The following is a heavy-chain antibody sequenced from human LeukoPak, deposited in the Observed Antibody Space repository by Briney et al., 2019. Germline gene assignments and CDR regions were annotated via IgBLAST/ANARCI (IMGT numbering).Heavy chain of an antibody. J-gene: IGHJ4*02. Sequence: SETLSLTCTVSGGSISSGGYYWSWIRQPPGKGLEWIGYIYYSGSTNYNPSLKSRVTISVDTSKNQFSLKLSSVTAADTAVYYCARASGSGWYFDYWGQGTLVTVSS. CDR2: IYYSGST. CDR1: GGSISSGGYY. V-gene: IGHV4-61*08. D-gene: IGHD6-19*01. CDR3: ARASGSGWYFDY.